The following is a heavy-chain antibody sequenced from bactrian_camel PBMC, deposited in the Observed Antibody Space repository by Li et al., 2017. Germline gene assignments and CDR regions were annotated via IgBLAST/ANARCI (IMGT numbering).Heavy chain of an antibody. CDR1: GTTISWRS. CDR2: IVVGGADT. D-gene: IGHD5*01. CDR3: AKDTAYVGDWPEFDA. J-gene: IGHJ6*01. Sequence: VQLVESGGGSVQAGGSLRLSCVASGTTISWRSMGWFRQAPGKEREGVARIVVGGADTYYSDSVKGRFTISQDNAKNTVYLQMNSLKPEDTAVYYCAKDTAYVGDWPEFDAWGQGTQVTVS. V-gene: IGHV3-3*01.